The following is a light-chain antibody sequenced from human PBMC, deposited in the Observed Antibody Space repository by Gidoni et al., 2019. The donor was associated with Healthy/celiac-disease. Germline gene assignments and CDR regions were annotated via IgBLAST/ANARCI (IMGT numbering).Light chain of an antibody. Sequence: DIVMTQSPDALAVSLGERATINCKSSQSVLYSSNNQNYLAWYQQKPGQPPKLLIYWASTRKAGVPDRFSGSGSGTDFTLTISSLQAEDVAVYYCQQYYSTPLTFGPXTQVDIK. J-gene: IGKJ3*01. CDR2: WAS. V-gene: IGKV4-1*01. CDR3: QQYYSTPLT. CDR1: QSVLYSSNNQNY.